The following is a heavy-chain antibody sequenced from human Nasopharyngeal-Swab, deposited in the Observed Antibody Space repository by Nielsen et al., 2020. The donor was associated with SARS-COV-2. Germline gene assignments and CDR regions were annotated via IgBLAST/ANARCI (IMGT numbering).Heavy chain of an antibody. J-gene: IGHJ6*02. Sequence: GESLKISCASSGFTVSSNYMSWVRQAPGKGLEWFSVIYSGGSTYYADSVKGRFTISRDNSKNTLYLQMNSLRAEDTAVYYCAREGPWYYGDYYYGMDVWGQGTTVTVSS. V-gene: IGHV3-53*01. CDR1: GFTVSSNY. CDR3: AREGPWYYGDYYYGMDV. D-gene: IGHD4-17*01. CDR2: IYSGGST.